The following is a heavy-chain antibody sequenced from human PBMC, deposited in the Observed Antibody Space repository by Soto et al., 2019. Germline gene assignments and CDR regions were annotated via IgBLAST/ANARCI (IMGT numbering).Heavy chain of an antibody. Sequence: PSETLSLTCTVSGGSISSGGYYWSWIRQHPGKGLEWIGYIYYSGSTYYNPSLKSRVTISVDTSKNQFSLKLSSVTAADTAVYYCARGGRRPPRMDVWGQGTKVTSSS. CDR1: GGSISSGGYY. J-gene: IGHJ6*02. CDR2: IYYSGST. V-gene: IGHV4-31*03. CDR3: ARGGRRPPRMDV.